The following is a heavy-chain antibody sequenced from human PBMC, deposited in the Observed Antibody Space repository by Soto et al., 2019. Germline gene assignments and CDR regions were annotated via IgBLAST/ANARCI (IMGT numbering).Heavy chain of an antibody. CDR2: INPNSGGT. V-gene: IGHV1-2*02. D-gene: IGHD2-15*01. CDR1: GYTFTGYY. Sequence: ASVKVSCKASGYTFTGYYMHWVRQAPGQGLEWMGWINPNSGGTNYAQKFQGRVTMTRDTSISTAYMELSRLRSDGTAVYYCARDGRPATPFPFDYWGQGTLVTVSS. CDR3: ARDGRPATPFPFDY. J-gene: IGHJ4*02.